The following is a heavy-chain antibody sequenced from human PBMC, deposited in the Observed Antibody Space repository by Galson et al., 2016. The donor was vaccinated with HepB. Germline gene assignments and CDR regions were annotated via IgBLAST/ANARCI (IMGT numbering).Heavy chain of an antibody. Sequence: SLRLSCAASGFTFSSYAMHWVRQAPGKGLEWVSLISYDENNIHYADSVKGRFFISRDNSRNTLSVQMNSLRPEDTAVYYCAAMREASTSFYGAQSYWGQGTLVTVSS. CDR3: AAMREASTSFYGAQSY. D-gene: IGHD2-2*01. V-gene: IGHV3-30*04. J-gene: IGHJ4*02. CDR1: GFTFSSYA. CDR2: ISYDENNI.